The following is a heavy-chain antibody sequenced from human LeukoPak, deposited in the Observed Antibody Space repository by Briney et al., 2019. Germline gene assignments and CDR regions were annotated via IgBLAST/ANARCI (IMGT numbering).Heavy chain of an antibody. CDR3: AKGGSAVGRYYMDV. J-gene: IGHJ6*03. CDR2: ISWNSGSI. D-gene: IGHD6-13*01. CDR1: GFTFDDYA. Sequence: PGGSLRLSCAASGFTFDDYAMHWVRQAPGKSLEWVSGISWNSGSIGYADSVKGRLTISRDNAKNSLYLQMNSLRAEDTALYYCAKGGSAVGRYYMDVWGKGTTVTVSS. V-gene: IGHV3-9*01.